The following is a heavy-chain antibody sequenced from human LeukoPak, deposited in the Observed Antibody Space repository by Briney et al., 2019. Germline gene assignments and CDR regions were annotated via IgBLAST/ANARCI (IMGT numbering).Heavy chain of an antibody. D-gene: IGHD1-26*01. J-gene: IGHJ6*03. Sequence: ASVKVSCKVSGYTLTELSMHWVRQAPGKGLEWMGGFDPEDGETIYAQKFQGRVTMTEDTSTDTAYMELSSLRSEDTVVYYCATSGGYYYYYMDVWGKGTTVTVSS. V-gene: IGHV1-24*01. CDR3: ATSGGYYYYYMDV. CDR1: GYTLTELS. CDR2: FDPEDGET.